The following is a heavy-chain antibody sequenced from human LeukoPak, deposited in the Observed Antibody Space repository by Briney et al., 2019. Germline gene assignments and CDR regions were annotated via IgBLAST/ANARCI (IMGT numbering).Heavy chain of an antibody. V-gene: IGHV4-34*01. Sequence: SETLSLTCAVYGGSFSGYYWSWIRQPPGKGLEWIGEINHSGSTNYNPSLKSRVTISVDTSKNQFSLKLSSVTAADTAVYYCARGPYIYYYDSSGYYRYFQHWGQGTLVTVSS. D-gene: IGHD3-22*01. J-gene: IGHJ1*01. CDR3: ARGPYIYYYDSSGYYRYFQH. CDR1: GGSFSGYY. CDR2: INHSGST.